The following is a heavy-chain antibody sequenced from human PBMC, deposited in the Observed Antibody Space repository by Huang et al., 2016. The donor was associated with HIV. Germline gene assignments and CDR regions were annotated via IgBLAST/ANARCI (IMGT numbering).Heavy chain of an antibody. CDR3: ARGFNYYASDNLGVYYFDS. J-gene: IGHJ4*02. V-gene: IGHV4-34*02. CDR1: GGAFRGSS. D-gene: IGHD3-10*01. CDR2: ITHNGNI. Sequence: QVQLKQWGAGLLKPSETLSLTCAVYGGAFRGSSWTWIRQFPEKGLEWIGDITHNGNISDNPALSARVTISTDTSKNHFSLHLTAVTAADTALYYCARGFNYYASDNLGVYYFDSWGLGTLVTVSP.